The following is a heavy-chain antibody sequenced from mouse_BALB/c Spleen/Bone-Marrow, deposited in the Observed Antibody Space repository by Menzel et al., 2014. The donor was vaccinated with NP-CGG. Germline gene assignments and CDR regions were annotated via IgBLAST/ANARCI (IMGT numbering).Heavy chain of an antibody. CDR2: IYPGSGST. V-gene: IGHV1-83*01. CDR3: ARHHRFAYYFDY. J-gene: IGHJ2*01. Sequence: VQLQQSGPELVKPGASVKMSCKASGYTFTDYVIRWVKQRTGQGLEWIGEIYPGSGSTYYNEKFKGKATLTVDTSSSTAYVDLSSLTSEDSAVYYCARHHRFAYYFDYWGQGTTLTVSS. CDR1: GYTFTDYV.